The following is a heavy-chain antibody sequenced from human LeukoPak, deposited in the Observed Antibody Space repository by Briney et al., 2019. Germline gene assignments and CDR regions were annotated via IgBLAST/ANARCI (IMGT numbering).Heavy chain of an antibody. CDR3: ARVGPTIAYFDY. CDR2: IFSGGST. Sequence: GGSLRLTCAASGFIFSGNYLTWVRQAPGKRLEWVSVIFSGGSTYYADSVKGRVTISRDNSKNTLYLQMNNLRGEDTAVYYCARVGPTIAYFDYWGRGTLVAV. CDR1: GFIFSGNY. J-gene: IGHJ4*02. V-gene: IGHV3-53*01. D-gene: IGHD1-26*01.